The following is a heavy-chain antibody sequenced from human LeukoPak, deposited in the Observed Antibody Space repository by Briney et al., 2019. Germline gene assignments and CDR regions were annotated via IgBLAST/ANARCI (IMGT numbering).Heavy chain of an antibody. CDR3: ARSYGGYDS. J-gene: IGHJ5*01. D-gene: IGHD4-17*01. CDR1: GYTFSSYW. V-gene: IGHV5-51*01. CDR2: IFPTDSDT. Sequence: GESLKISCKASGYTFSSYWIAWVRQMPGKGLEWMGMIFPTDSDTRYSPSFQGQVTISADKSISTAYLHWSSLKASDTAIYYCARSYGGYDSWGRGTLVIV.